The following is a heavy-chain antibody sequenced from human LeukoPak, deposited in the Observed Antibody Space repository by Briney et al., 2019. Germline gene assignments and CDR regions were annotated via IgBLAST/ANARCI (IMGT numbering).Heavy chain of an antibody. CDR1: GFTFTSYW. V-gene: IGHV3-74*01. Sequence: GGSLRLSCAASGFTFTSYWMHWVRQPPGKGLVWVSRVEHDGSRTAYADSVTGRFTISRDNARNMVYLQMNSLRAGGTAVYYCATDLGWGQGTLVTVSS. D-gene: IGHD4-17*01. J-gene: IGHJ4*02. CDR2: VEHDGSRT. CDR3: ATDLG.